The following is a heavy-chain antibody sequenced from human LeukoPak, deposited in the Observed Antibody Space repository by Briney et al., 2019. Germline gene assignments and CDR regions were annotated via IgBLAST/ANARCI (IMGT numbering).Heavy chain of an antibody. CDR3: ARALGRKKYYFDY. V-gene: IGHV3-33*01. J-gene: IGHJ4*02. CDR2: IWYDGSNK. Sequence: GGSLRLSCAASGFTFSSYGMHWVRQAPGKGLEWVAVIWYDGSNKYYADSVKGRFTISRDNSKNTLYLQMNSLRAEDTAVYYCARALGRKKYYFDYWGQGTLVTVSS. CDR1: GFTFSSYG.